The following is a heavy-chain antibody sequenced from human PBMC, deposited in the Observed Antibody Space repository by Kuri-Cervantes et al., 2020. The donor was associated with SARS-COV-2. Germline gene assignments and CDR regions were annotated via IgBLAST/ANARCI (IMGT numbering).Heavy chain of an antibody. CDR3: ARTPSYYDILTGYYGDAFDI. CDR1: GFTFRSYS. V-gene: IGHV3-21*01. Sequence: GGSLRLSCAASGFTFRSYSMNWARQAPGKGLEWVATITSSGIYIFYADSVKGRFTISRDNAKNTLYLQMNSLRAEDTAVYYCARTPSYYDILTGYYGDAFDIWGQGTMVTVSS. J-gene: IGHJ3*02. D-gene: IGHD3-9*01. CDR2: ITSSGIYI.